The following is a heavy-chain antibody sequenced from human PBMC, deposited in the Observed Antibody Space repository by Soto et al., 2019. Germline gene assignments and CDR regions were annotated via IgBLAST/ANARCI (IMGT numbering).Heavy chain of an antibody. CDR3: GRDRRQIAAAATEGD. CDR2: ISAYNGNT. D-gene: IGHD6-13*01. J-gene: IGHJ4*02. CDR1: GYTFTSYG. Sequence: QVQLVQSGAEVKKPGASVKVSCKASGYTFTSYGISWVRQAPGQGLEWMGWISAYNGNTNYAQKLQGRVTMTRDTPXTTAHMELRSNRADDTAVYYFGRDRRQIAAAATEGDWGQGTLVTVSS. V-gene: IGHV1-18*01.